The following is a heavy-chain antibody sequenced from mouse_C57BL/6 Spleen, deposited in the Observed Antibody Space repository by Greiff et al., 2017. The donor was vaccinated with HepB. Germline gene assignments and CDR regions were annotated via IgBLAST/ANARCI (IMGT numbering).Heavy chain of an antibody. CDR2: IDPSDSYT. CDR3: ARTEGGYGYPFAY. V-gene: IGHV1-69*01. CDR1: GYTFTSYW. J-gene: IGHJ3*01. Sequence: VKLQQPGAELVMPGASVKLSCKASGYTFTSYWMHWVKQRPGQGLEWIGEIDPSDSYTNYNQKFKGKSTLTVDKSSSTAYMQLSSLTSEDSAVYYCARTEGGYGYPFAYWGQGTLVTVSA. D-gene: IGHD2-2*01.